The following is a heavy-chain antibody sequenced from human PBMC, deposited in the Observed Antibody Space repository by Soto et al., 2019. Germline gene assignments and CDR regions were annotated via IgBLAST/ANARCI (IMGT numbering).Heavy chain of an antibody. D-gene: IGHD2-15*01. V-gene: IGHV3-30*18. Sequence: GGSLRLSCAASGFTFSSYGMHWVRQAPGKGLEWVAVISYDGSNKYYADSVKGRFTISRDNSKNTLYLQMNSLRAEDTAVYYCAKDLRYCSGGSCYAPRYGMDVWGQGTTVTVSS. CDR1: GFTFSSYG. CDR3: AKDLRYCSGGSCYAPRYGMDV. CDR2: ISYDGSNK. J-gene: IGHJ6*02.